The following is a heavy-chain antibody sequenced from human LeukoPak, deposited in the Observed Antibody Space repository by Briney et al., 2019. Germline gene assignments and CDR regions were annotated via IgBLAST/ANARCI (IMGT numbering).Heavy chain of an antibody. Sequence: RQSLRLSCAASGFTVGRFSMDWVRHAPGKGMEWDSYISGIGGDIHYSDSVEGRFTISRNNARNSLYLQMTSLRDEATAVYYGARDLHSGAYTFDYWGQGPLVTVSS. CDR2: ISGIGGDI. V-gene: IGHV3-48*02. J-gene: IGHJ4*02. CDR3: ARDLHSGAYTFDY. D-gene: IGHD1-26*01. CDR1: GFTVGRFS.